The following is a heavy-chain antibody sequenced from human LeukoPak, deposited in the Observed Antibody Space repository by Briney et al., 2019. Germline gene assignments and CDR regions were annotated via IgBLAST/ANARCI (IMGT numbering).Heavy chain of an antibody. CDR3: ARVTGAAAGEFDY. D-gene: IGHD6-13*01. CDR1: GYTFPSYV. J-gene: IGHJ4*02. Sequence: SVPDSRLSSGYTFPSYVISWVRPAHGQGLEWMGWISAYNGNTNYAQKLQGRVTMTTDTSTSTAYMELRSLRSDDTAVYYCARVTGAAAGEFDYWGQGTLVTVSS. V-gene: IGHV1-18*01. CDR2: ISAYNGNT.